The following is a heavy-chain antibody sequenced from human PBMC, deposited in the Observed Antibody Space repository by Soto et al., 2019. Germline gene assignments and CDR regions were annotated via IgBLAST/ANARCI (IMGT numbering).Heavy chain of an antibody. CDR3: ARDRGSGSYAY. D-gene: IGHD1-26*01. J-gene: IGHJ4*02. CDR1: GGSVSSGSYY. V-gene: IGHV4-61*01. CDR2: IYYSGST. Sequence: QVQLQESGPGLVKPSETLSLTCTVSGGSVSSGSYYWSWIRQPPGKGLEWFGYIYYSGSTNYNPSLKSRVTISVDTSKNQFSLKLSSVTAADTAVYYCARDRGSGSYAYWGQGTLVTVSS.